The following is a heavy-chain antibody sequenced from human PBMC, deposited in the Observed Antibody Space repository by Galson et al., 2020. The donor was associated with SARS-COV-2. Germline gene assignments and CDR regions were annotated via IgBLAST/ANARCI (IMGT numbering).Heavy chain of an antibody. J-gene: IGHJ4*02. CDR1: GFTFSSYA. D-gene: IGHD2-21*02. CDR2: ISYDGSNK. Sequence: GESLKISCAASGFTFSSYAMHWVRQAPGKGLEWVAVISYDGSNKYYADSVKGRFTISRDNSKNTLYLQMNSLRAEDTAVYYCAKGGEHIVVVTAILGYWGQGTLVTVSS. CDR3: AKGGEHIVVVTAILGY. V-gene: IGHV3-30*04.